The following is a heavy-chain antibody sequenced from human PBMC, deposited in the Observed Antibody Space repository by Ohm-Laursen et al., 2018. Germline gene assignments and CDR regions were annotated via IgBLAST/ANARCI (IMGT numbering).Heavy chain of an antibody. Sequence: SLRLSCTASGFTFSSYDMHWVRQATGKGLEWVSAICTAGDTYYPGSVKGRFTISRENAKNSLYLQMNSLRAGDTAVYYCARGYYDSSGSFAFDIWGQGTMVTVSS. CDR2: ICTAGDT. D-gene: IGHD3-22*01. CDR1: GFTFSSYD. J-gene: IGHJ3*02. CDR3: ARGYYDSSGSFAFDI. V-gene: IGHV3-13*01.